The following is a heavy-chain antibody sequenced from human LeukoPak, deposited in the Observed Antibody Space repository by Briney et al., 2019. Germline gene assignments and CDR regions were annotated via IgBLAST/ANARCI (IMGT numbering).Heavy chain of an antibody. CDR3: ARDIRYYYGMDV. D-gene: IGHD2-21*01. J-gene: IGHJ6*02. CDR2: TSYDGTNQ. CDR1: GFSFSNFS. V-gene: IGHV3-30-3*01. Sequence: PGGSLRLSRAASGFSFSNFSMHWVRQAPGKGLEWVAVTSYDGTNQYYADSVKGRFTISRDNAKNTLYLQMNSLRLEDTAVYYCARDIRYYYGMDVWGQGTTVTVSS.